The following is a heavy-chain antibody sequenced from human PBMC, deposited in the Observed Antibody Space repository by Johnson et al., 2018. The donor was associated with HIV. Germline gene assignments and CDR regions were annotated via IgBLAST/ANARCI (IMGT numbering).Heavy chain of an antibody. CDR3: TKDRGSPGTPAAFDV. J-gene: IGHJ3*01. V-gene: IGHV3-33*06. CDR1: GFTFSSYA. Sequence: QVQLVESGGGVVQPGRSLRLSCAASGFTFSSYAMHWVRQAPGMGLEWVATIWYDGDKKFHSDSVSGRFTISRDNSKNTLYLEMNSLRVEDTALYFCTKDRGSPGTPAAFDVWGQGTMVTVSS. D-gene: IGHD1-1*01. CDR2: IWYDGDKK.